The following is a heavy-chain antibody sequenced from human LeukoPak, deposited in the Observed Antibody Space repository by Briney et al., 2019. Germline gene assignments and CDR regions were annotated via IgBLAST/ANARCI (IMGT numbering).Heavy chain of an antibody. CDR3: GRLRAFYFDY. D-gene: IGHD5-12*01. Sequence: GGSLRLSCTASGFIFSNHGMLWVRQAPGKGLEWVAVIWYDGSDKFYADSVKGRFTISRENSKNTLYLQMNSLRAEDTAVYYCGRLRAFYFDYWGLGTLVTVSS. J-gene: IGHJ4*02. CDR2: IWYDGSDK. V-gene: IGHV3-33*01. CDR1: GFIFSNHG.